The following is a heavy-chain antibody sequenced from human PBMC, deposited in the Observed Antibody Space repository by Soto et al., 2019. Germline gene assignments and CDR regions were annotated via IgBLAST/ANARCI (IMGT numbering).Heavy chain of an antibody. Sequence: PGGSLRLSCAATGFTLSSYWMSWVRQAPGKGLEWVANIKQDGSEKYYVDSVKGRFTISRDNAKNSLFLQMNSLRTEDTAVYYCVTRKRDSSSWSSFDYWGQGTLVTVSS. D-gene: IGHD6-13*01. CDR1: GFTLSSYW. CDR3: VTRKRDSSSWSSFDY. V-gene: IGHV3-7*05. J-gene: IGHJ4*02. CDR2: IKQDGSEK.